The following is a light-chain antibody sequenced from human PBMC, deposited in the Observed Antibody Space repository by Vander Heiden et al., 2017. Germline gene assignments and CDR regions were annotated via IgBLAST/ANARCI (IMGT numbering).Light chain of an antibody. CDR1: SSGVGGFNC. V-gene: IGLV2-14*03. Sequence: QSPLTQPASVSGSPGQSHTISCTGTSSGVGGFNCVSWYQQHQGKDPKHMMSDVSNRRSAVADRCSGSKSGNTASLTISGRQAEDEADYFCSSYTSTNTFYVFGTGTKVTVL. CDR3: SSYTSTNTFYV. CDR2: DVS. J-gene: IGLJ1*01.